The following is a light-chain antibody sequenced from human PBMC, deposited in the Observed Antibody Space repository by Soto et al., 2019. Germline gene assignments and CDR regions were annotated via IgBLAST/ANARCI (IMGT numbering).Light chain of an antibody. J-gene: IGLJ1*01. Sequence: SYELTQPPSVSVAPGQTARITCGGDNIGSKSVHWYQQEPGQAPVLVVYDDSDRPSGIPERFSGSNSGNTATLTISGHRSEDEADYYCAAWDARLSGYVFGTGTKVTVL. CDR1: NIGSKS. CDR2: DDS. V-gene: IGLV3-21*02. CDR3: AAWDARLSGYV.